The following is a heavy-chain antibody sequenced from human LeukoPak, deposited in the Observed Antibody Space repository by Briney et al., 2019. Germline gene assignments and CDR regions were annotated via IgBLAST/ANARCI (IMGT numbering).Heavy chain of an antibody. J-gene: IGHJ4*02. V-gene: IGHV1-18*01. CDR1: GYTFTSYG. CDR2: ISAYNGNT. CDR3: ARDVDYYDSSGYCLFDY. D-gene: IGHD3-22*01. Sequence: TVKLSCTASGYTFTSYGISWVRRAPGPGLESLGWISAYNGNTIYAQKLQDRVTMTTDTSTSTVYMELRSLRSDDTAVYYCARDVDYYDSSGYCLFDYWGQGTLVTVSS.